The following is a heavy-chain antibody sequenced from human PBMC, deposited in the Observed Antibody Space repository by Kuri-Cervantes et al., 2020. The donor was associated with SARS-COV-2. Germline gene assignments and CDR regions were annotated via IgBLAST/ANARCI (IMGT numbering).Heavy chain of an antibody. CDR3: ARGVFITNPPSYYSYMDV. CDR1: GGTFSSNA. D-gene: IGHD3-3*01. Sequence: SVKVSCKASGGTFSSNAISWVRQAPGQGLEWMGGIIPIFGTANYAQKFQGRVTITADESTSTAYMELSRLRSDDTAVYYCARGVFITNPPSYYSYMDVWGKGTTVTVSS. CDR2: IIPIFGTA. V-gene: IGHV1-69*13. J-gene: IGHJ6*03.